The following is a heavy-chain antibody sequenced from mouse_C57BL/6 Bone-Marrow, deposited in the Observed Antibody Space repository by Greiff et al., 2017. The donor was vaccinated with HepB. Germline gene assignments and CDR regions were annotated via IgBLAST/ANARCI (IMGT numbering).Heavy chain of an antibody. CDR3: ARQGSITTVVATRYAMDY. CDR2: IYPSDSET. Sequence: QVQLQQPGAELVGPGSSVKLSCKASGYTFTSYWMDWVKQRPGQGLEWIGNIYPSDSETHYNQKFKDKATLTVDKSSSTAYMQLSSLTSEDSAVYYCARQGSITTVVATRYAMDYWGQGTSVTVSS. J-gene: IGHJ4*01. D-gene: IGHD1-1*01. CDR1: GYTFTSYW. V-gene: IGHV1-61*01.